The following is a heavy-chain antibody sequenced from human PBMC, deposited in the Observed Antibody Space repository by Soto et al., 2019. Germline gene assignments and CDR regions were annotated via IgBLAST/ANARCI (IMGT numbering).Heavy chain of an antibody. CDR1: GFTFSSYA. D-gene: IGHD3-10*01. CDR2: ISYDGSNK. Sequence: SLRLSCAASGFTFSSYAMHWVRQAPGKGLEWVAVISYDGSNKYYADSVKGRFTISRDNSKNTLYLQMNSLRAEDTAVYYCARDLITMVRGVQIDYWGQGTLVTVS. V-gene: IGHV3-30-3*01. CDR3: ARDLITMVRGVQIDY. J-gene: IGHJ4*02.